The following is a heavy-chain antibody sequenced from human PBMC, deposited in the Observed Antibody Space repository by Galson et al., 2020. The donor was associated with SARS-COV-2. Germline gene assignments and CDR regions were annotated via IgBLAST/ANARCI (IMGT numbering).Heavy chain of an antibody. J-gene: IGHJ5*02. CDR1: TASINTGGYY. V-gene: IGHV4-31*03. CDR3: ARIGVIAARRYYDL. CDR2: IYHSGGA. Sequence: SETLSLTCTVSTASINTGGYYWTWIRQRPGQALEWIGYIYHSGGAYFNPSLKSRLSISVDTSKNQFYLRLSSVTAADTAVYYCARIGVIAARRYYDLWGQGTLVTVSS. D-gene: IGHD6-6*01.